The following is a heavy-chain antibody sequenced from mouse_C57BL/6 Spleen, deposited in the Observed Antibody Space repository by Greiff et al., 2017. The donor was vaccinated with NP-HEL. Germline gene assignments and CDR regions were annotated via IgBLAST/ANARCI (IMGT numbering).Heavy chain of an antibody. CDR2: INPNNGGT. D-gene: IGHD2-4*01. Sequence: EVHLVESGPELVKPGASVKIPCKASGYTFTDYNMDWVKQSHGKSLEWIGDINPNNGGTIYNQKFKGKATLTVDKSSSTAYMELRSLTSEDTAVYYCANIYYDYFAYWGQGTLVTVSA. V-gene: IGHV1-18*01. CDR3: ANIYYDYFAY. J-gene: IGHJ3*01. CDR1: GYTFTDYN.